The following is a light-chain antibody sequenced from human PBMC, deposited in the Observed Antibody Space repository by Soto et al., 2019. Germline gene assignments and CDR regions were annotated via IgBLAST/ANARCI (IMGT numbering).Light chain of an antibody. CDR2: GAS. CDR3: QQYNDRLWT. V-gene: IGKV3-15*01. CDR1: QSISSN. Sequence: EIVITQSPATLSMSPGQRATLSCRASQSISSNLAWYQQKPGQAPRLLMYGASTRATGIPARFSASGSGTEFTLTISSLQSEDFAVYYCQQYNDRLWTFGQGTKVEIK. J-gene: IGKJ1*01.